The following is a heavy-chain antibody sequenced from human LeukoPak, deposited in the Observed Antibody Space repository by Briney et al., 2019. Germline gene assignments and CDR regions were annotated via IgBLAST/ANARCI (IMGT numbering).Heavy chain of an antibody. CDR1: GDTFSSYA. CDR3: ARCSDFWSGSAWFDP. Sequence: SVKVSCKASGDTFSSYAISWVRQAPGQGLEWMGGIIPIFGTANYAQKFQGRVTITTDESTSTAYMELSSLRSEDTAVYYCARCSDFWSGSAWFDPWGQGTLVTVSS. V-gene: IGHV1-69*05. CDR2: IIPIFGTA. J-gene: IGHJ5*02. D-gene: IGHD3-3*01.